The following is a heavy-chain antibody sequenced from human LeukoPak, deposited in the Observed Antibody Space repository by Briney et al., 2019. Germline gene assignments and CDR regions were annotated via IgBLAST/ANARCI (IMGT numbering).Heavy chain of an antibody. D-gene: IGHD3-10*01. CDR3: AREGGSGSNAFDI. Sequence: SETLSLTCTVSGGPISSYYWSWIRQPPGKGLEWIGYIYYSGSTNYNPSLKSRVTISVDTSKNQFSLKLSSVTAADTAVYYCAREGGSGSNAFDIWGQGTMVTVSS. CDR1: GGPISSYY. J-gene: IGHJ3*02. CDR2: IYYSGST. V-gene: IGHV4-59*01.